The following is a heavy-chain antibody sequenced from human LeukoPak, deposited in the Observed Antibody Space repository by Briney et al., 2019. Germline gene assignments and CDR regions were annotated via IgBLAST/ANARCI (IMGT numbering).Heavy chain of an antibody. CDR1: GGSFSGYY. D-gene: IGHD3-10*01. CDR2: INHSGST. J-gene: IGHJ4*02. CDR3: ARTTEEYGSDY. V-gene: IGHV4-34*01. Sequence: SETLSLTCAVYGGSFSGYYWSWIRQPPGKGLEWIGEINHSGSTNYNPSLKSRVTISVDTSKNQFSLKLSSVTAADTAVYYCARTTEEYGSDYWGQGTLVTVSS.